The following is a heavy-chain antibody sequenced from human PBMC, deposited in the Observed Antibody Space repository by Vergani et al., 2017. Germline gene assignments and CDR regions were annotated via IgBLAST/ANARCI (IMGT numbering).Heavy chain of an antibody. Sequence: EVQLVESGGGLVQPGGSLKLSCAASGFTFSGSAMHWVRQASGKGLEWVGRIRSKANSYATAYAASVKGRFTISRDDSKNTAYLQMNSLKTEDTAVYYCTRRPPYGDDVGWFDPWGQGTLVTVSS. CDR1: GFTFSGSA. V-gene: IGHV3-73*01. CDR2: IRSKANSYAT. J-gene: IGHJ5*02. CDR3: TRRPPYGDDVGWFDP. D-gene: IGHD4-17*01.